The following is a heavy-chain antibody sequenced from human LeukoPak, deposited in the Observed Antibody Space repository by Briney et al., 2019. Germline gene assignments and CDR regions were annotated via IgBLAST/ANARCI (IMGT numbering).Heavy chain of an antibody. CDR3: AKERDYYYGMDV. V-gene: IGHV3-74*01. CDR2: INSDGSTT. Sequence: GGSLRLSCAASGFTFSNYWMHWVRQAPGKGLVWVSRINSDGSTTTYADSVKGRFTISRDNSKNTLYLQMNSLRAEDTAVYYCAKERDYYYGMDVWGQGTTVTVSS. J-gene: IGHJ6*02. CDR1: GFTFSNYW.